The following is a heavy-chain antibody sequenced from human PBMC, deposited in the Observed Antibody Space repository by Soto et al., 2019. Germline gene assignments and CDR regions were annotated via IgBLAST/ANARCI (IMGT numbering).Heavy chain of an antibody. Sequence: SETLSLTCSVSGGSMRSYYWSWIRQPPGKGLEWIGYIHDSEITDYNPSLKSRATISIDTFRNQISLNLHSVTAADTAVYYCAREYAFSSDYWGQGTVVTVSS. CDR3: AREYAFSSDY. D-gene: IGHD2-2*01. V-gene: IGHV4-59*01. CDR2: IHDSEIT. CDR1: GGSMRSYY. J-gene: IGHJ4*02.